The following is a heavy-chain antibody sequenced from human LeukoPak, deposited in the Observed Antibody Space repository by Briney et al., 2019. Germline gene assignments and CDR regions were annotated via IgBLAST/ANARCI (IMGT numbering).Heavy chain of an antibody. Sequence: PGGSLRLSCAASGFTFSSYGMHWVRQAPGKGLEWVAFIRYDGSNKYYADSVKGRFTMSRDNSKNTLYLQMNSLRAEDTAVYYCAKETIEDGYGDYWGQGTLVTVSS. D-gene: IGHD5-24*01. CDR2: IRYDGSNK. J-gene: IGHJ4*02. CDR3: AKETIEDGYGDY. CDR1: GFTFSSYG. V-gene: IGHV3-30*02.